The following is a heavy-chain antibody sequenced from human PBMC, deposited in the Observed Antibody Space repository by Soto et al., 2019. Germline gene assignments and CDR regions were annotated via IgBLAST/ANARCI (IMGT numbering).Heavy chain of an antibody. CDR1: GFSLTTNEVV. CDR3: AHRTTVGRMDH. Sequence: QITLKESGPTLVKSTQTLTLTCTFSGFSLTTNEVVVGWIRQPPGKGLEWLGFIYGNNDERYSPSLKSRLAITKDSSNNQVVLTMANLDPADTATYYCAHRTTVGRMDHWGQGLLVSVSS. D-gene: IGHD4-17*01. V-gene: IGHV2-5*01. CDR2: IYGNNDE. J-gene: IGHJ4*02.